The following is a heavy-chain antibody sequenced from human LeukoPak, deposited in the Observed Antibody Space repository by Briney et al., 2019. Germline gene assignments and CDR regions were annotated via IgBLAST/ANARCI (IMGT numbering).Heavy chain of an antibody. CDR1: GYTFTSYY. V-gene: IGHV1-46*01. Sequence: ASVKVSCKASGYTFTSYYMHWVRQAPGQGLEWMGIINSSGGSTTYAQKFQGRVSMTRDTSTSTVYMEPRSLRSEDTAVYYCARERLVELSLDYWGQGTLVTVSS. J-gene: IGHJ4*02. D-gene: IGHD3-16*02. CDR2: INSSGGST. CDR3: ARERLVELSLDY.